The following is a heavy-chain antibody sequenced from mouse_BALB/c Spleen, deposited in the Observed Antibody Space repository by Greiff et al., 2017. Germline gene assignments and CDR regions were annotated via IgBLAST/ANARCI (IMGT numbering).Heavy chain of an antibody. CDR2: ISSGGSYT. CDR1: GFTFSSYA. D-gene: IGHD3-2*01. V-gene: IGHV5-9-4*01. Sequence: EVQLVESGGGLVKPGGSLKLSCAASGFTFSSYAMSWVRQSPEKRLEWVAEISSGGSYTYYPDTVTGRFTISRDNAKNTLYLEMSSLRSEDTAMYYCAKTARANYAMDYWGQGTSVTVSS. J-gene: IGHJ4*01. CDR3: AKTARANYAMDY.